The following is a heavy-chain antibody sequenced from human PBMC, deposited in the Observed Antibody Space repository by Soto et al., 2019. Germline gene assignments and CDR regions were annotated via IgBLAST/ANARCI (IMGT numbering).Heavy chain of an antibody. CDR3: AHRLGIRNDY. V-gene: IGHV2-5*02. CDR1: GFSRTTGGVG. J-gene: IGHJ4*02. Sequence: QITLKESGPTLVNSTQNLTLTCTFSGFSRTTGGVGVAWIRQPPRKALEWLAVSYLDDDKRYSPSLKSRLTITKDTSKNQVVLTVTNIDPLDTATYYCAHRLGIRNDYWGQGALVIVSS. CDR2: SYLDDDK. D-gene: IGHD1-26*01.